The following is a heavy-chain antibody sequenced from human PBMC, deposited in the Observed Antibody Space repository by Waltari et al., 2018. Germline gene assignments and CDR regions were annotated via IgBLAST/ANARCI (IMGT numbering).Heavy chain of an antibody. CDR1: GYTFTSYG. CDR2: ISAYNGNT. V-gene: IGHV1-18*01. CDR3: AREVNYDFWSGSPDY. Sequence: QVQLVQSGAEVKKPGASVKVSCKASGYTFTSYGISWVRQAPGHGIEWMGWISAYNGNTNYAQKLQGRVTMTTDTSTSTAYMELRSLRSDDTAVYYCAREVNYDFWSGSPDYWGQGTLVTVSS. D-gene: IGHD3-3*01. J-gene: IGHJ4*02.